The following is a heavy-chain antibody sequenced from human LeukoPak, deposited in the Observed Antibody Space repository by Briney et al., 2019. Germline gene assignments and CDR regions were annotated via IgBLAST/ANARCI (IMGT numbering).Heavy chain of an antibody. J-gene: IGHJ4*02. CDR2: IYPGDSDT. V-gene: IGHV5-51*01. CDR1: GYSFTSYW. Sequence: GESLKISCKGSGYSFTSYWIGWVRQMPRKGLEWMGIIYPGDSDTRYSPSFQGQVTISADKSISTAYLQWGSLKASDTAMYYCATLTGVDTAMVKEDYFDYWGQGTLVTVSS. CDR3: ATLTGVDTAMVKEDYFDY. D-gene: IGHD5-18*01.